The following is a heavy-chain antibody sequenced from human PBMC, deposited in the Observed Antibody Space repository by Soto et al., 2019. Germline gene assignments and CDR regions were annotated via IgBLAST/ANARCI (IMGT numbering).Heavy chain of an antibody. CDR3: ARGYYYGSGRPTPGGMDV. V-gene: IGHV1-18*01. Sequence: QVHLVQSGAEVKKPGASVKVSCKASGYTFTNYDINWVRQAPGQGLEWMGWISTYTGNKNYAQKLKGRGTMTTDTSTSTAYMELRSLRSDDTPVYYCARGYYYGSGRPTPGGMDVWGQGTTVTVSS. CDR1: GYTFTNYD. CDR2: ISTYTGNK. J-gene: IGHJ6*02. D-gene: IGHD3-10*01.